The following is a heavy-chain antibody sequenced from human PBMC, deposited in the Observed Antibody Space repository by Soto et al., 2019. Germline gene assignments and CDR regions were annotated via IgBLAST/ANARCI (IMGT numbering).Heavy chain of an antibody. CDR3: ARDAPGVAPY. D-gene: IGHD2-15*01. V-gene: IGHV4-31*03. CDR1: GGSINSVDSY. CDR2: INYRGST. Sequence: SETLSLTCTVSGGSINSVDSYWNWIRQHPEKGLEWIGHINYRGSTFYNPSLKSRIIISVDTSKNQFSLKLSSVTAADTAVYYCARDAPGVAPYWGQGTLVTVSS. J-gene: IGHJ4*02.